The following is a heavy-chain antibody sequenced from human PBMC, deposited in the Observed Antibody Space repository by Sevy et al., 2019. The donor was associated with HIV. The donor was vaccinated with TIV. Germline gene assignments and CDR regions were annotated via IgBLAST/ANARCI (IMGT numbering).Heavy chain of an antibody. CDR1: GFTFSSYG. CDR3: AKGPPLVYYFDY. V-gene: IGHV3-30*18. Sequence: GGSLRLSCAASGFTFSSYGMHWVRQAPGKGLEGVAVISYDGSNKYYADSVKGRFTISRDNSKNTLYLQMNSLRAEDTAVYYCAKGPPLVYYFDYWGQGTLVTVSS. J-gene: IGHJ4*02. D-gene: IGHD1-26*01. CDR2: ISYDGSNK.